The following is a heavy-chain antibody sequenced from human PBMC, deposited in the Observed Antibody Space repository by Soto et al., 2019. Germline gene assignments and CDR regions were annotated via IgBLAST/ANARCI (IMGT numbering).Heavy chain of an antibody. CDR3: ASTAHSSGWYSGGFDY. J-gene: IGHJ4*02. CDR1: GGSISSDGYY. V-gene: IGHV4-61*08. CDR2: IYYSGST. D-gene: IGHD6-19*01. Sequence: SETLSLTCTVSGGSISSDGYYWSWLRPHQGKGLEWIGYIYYSGSTNYNPSLKSRVTISVDTSKNQFSLKLSSVTAADTAVYYCASTAHSSGWYSGGFDYWGQGTLVTVSS.